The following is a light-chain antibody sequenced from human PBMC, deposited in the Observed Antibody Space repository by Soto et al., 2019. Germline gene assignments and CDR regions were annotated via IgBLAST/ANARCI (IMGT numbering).Light chain of an antibody. Sequence: QSALTQPPSVSGSPGQSITISCTGTSSDVGGYNYVSWYQQHPGKAPKLMIYDVSNRPSGVANRFSGSKSGNTASLTISGRQAEDDAEYYCSSYTSGSIHGVFGTGTKVTVL. CDR3: SSYTSGSIHGV. J-gene: IGLJ1*01. CDR1: SSDVGGYNY. CDR2: DVS. V-gene: IGLV2-14*01.